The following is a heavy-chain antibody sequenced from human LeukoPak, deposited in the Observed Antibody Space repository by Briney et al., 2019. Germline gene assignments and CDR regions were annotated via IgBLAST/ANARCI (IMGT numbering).Heavy chain of an antibody. J-gene: IGHJ4*02. CDR2: MNPNTGKT. D-gene: IGHD3-16*01. Sequence: ASVKVSRKASGYTFTSYDINWVRQATGQGPEWMAWMNPNTGKTGYAQKFQGRVTVTRNTSISTAYMELSSLRSEDTAVYYCARGDRVSGGTDSWGQGTLVTVSS. V-gene: IGHV1-8*01. CDR1: GYTFTSYD. CDR3: ARGDRVSGGTDS.